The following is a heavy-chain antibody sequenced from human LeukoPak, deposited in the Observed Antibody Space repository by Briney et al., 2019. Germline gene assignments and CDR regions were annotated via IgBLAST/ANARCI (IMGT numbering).Heavy chain of an antibody. D-gene: IGHD6-19*01. J-gene: IGHJ4*02. CDR1: GGSISSYY. CDR3: AREAVASPFDY. Sequence: PSETLSLTCTVSGGSISSYYWSSIRPPAGKGLEWIGRLYTSGSTNYNPSLKSRVTMSVDTSKNPFSLKLSSVTAADTAVYYCAREAVASPFDYWGQGTLVTVSS. CDR2: LYTSGST. V-gene: IGHV4-4*07.